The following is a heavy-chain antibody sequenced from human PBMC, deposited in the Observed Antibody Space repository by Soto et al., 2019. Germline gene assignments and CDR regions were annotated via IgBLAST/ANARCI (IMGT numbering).Heavy chain of an antibody. D-gene: IGHD1-26*01. J-gene: IGHJ6*02. CDR2: IIPLFRTP. Sequence: QVQLVQSGAEMKEPGSSVKVSCKTSGGTFSSSAISWLRQAPGQGLEWMGGIIPLFRTPDYAQKFQGRVTIAADASTITAYMELRSLTSEDTAVYYGARENERLQLVGNYYYLLDVWGQGTTITVSS. CDR3: ARENERLQLVGNYYYLLDV. CDR1: GGTFSSSA. V-gene: IGHV1-69*12.